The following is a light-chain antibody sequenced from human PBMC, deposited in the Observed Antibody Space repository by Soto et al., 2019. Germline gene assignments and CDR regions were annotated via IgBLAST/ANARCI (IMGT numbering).Light chain of an antibody. J-gene: IGLJ1*01. CDR3: TPYV. V-gene: IGLV2-14*03. CDR2: DVS. CDR1: NSDVGGYNY. Sequence: QSALTQPASVSGSPGQSITISCTGTNSDVGGYNYVSWYQQHPGKAPKLMIYDVSNRPSGVSNRFSGSKSGNTASLTISGLQSDDDAASSSTPYVFGTGTKVTVL.